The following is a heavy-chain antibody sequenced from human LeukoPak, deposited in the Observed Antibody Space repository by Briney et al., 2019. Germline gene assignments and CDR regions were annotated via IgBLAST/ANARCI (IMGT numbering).Heavy chain of an antibody. J-gene: IGHJ4*02. CDR1: GFILSPYG. CDR3: ARVSTTVAGSDYLDY. CDR2: IRKRPNSYTT. V-gene: IGHV3-72*01. D-gene: IGHD6-19*01. Sequence: GGSLRLSCAASGFILSPYGMDWVRQAPGKGLEWVGRIRKRPNSYTTEYAASVQGRFAISRDDSKNSLYLQMNSLKTEDTAVYYCARVSTTVAGSDYLDYWGQGTQVTISS.